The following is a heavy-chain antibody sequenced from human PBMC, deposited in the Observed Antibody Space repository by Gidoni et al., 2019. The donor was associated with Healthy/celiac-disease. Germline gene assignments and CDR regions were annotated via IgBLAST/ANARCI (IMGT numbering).Heavy chain of an antibody. CDR1: GGSIRSSSYY. J-gene: IGHJ4*02. Sequence: QLQLQESGPGLVKPSETLSLTCTVSGGSIRSSSYYWGWIRQPPGKGLEWIGSIYYSGSTYYNPSLKSRVTISVDTSKNQFSLKLSSVTAADTAVYYCARGVYYDSSGYYSYYFDYWGQGTLVTVSS. CDR3: ARGVYYDSSGYYSYYFDY. CDR2: IYYSGST. V-gene: IGHV4-39*01. D-gene: IGHD3-22*01.